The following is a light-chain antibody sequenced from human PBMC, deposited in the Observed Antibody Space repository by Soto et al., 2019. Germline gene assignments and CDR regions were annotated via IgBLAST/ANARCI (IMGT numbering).Light chain of an antibody. Sequence: EIVLTQSPGTLSLSPGERSTLSCRASQSVSSSYLAWYQQKSGQAPRLLIYGASNRATGIPDRFSGSGSGTDFTLTISRLEPEDFAVYYCQQYGRSSWTFGQGTTVDI. CDR1: QSVSSSY. CDR2: GAS. V-gene: IGKV3-20*01. J-gene: IGKJ1*01. CDR3: QQYGRSSWT.